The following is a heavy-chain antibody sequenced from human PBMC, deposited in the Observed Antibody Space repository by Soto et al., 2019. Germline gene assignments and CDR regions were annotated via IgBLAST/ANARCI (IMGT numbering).Heavy chain of an antibody. V-gene: IGHV4-61*08. D-gene: IGHD6-19*01. J-gene: IGHJ4*02. Sequence: SETLSLTCAVYGGSISSGGYYWSWIRQPPGKGLEWIGYIYYSGSTNYNPSLKSRVTISVDTSKNQFSLKLSSVTAADTAVYYCARIAVAGTRFDYWGQGTLVTVSS. CDR2: IYYSGST. CDR3: ARIAVAGTRFDY. CDR1: GGSISSGGYY.